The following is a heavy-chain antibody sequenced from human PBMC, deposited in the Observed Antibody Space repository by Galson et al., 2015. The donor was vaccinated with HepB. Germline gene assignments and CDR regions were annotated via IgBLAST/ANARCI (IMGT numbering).Heavy chain of an antibody. Sequence: SLRLSCAASGFTFSGSAMHWVRQASGKGLEWVGRIRSKANSYATAYAASVKGRFTISRDDSKNTAYLQMNSLKTEDTAVYYCTRLSYYDSSGPRGSNWGQGTLVTVSS. J-gene: IGHJ4*02. V-gene: IGHV3-73*01. CDR2: IRSKANSYAT. CDR1: GFTFSGSA. CDR3: TRLSYYDSSGPRGSN. D-gene: IGHD3-22*01.